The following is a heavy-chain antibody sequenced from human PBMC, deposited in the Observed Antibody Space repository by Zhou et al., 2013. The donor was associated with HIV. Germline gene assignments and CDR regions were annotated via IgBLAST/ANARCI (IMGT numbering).Heavy chain of an antibody. CDR2: ISGHNGDT. CDR3: ATVFFDRSDY. CDR1: GYTFTSYA. Sequence: QVQLVQSGAEVKKPGASVKVSCEASGYTFTSYAISWVRQAPGQGLEWMGWISGHNGDTKYAQKFQGRVTMTTDTPTSTAYMEVRSLRSDDTAVYYCATVFFDRSDYWGQGTLVTVSS. D-gene: IGHD3-9*01. V-gene: IGHV1-18*01. J-gene: IGHJ4*02.